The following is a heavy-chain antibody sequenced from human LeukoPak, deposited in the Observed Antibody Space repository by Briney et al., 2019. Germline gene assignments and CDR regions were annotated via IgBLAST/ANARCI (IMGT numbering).Heavy chain of an antibody. CDR1: GYTFTSYG. CDR2: ISAYNGNT. CDR3: ARGNPPVDTAMNYNWFDP. V-gene: IGHV1-18*01. D-gene: IGHD5-18*01. J-gene: IGHJ5*02. Sequence: ASVKVSCKASGYTFTSYGISWVRQAPGQGLEWMGWISAYNGNTNYAQKLQGRVTMTTDTSTITAYMELRSLRSDDTAVYYCARGNPPVDTAMNYNWFDPWGQGTLVTVFS.